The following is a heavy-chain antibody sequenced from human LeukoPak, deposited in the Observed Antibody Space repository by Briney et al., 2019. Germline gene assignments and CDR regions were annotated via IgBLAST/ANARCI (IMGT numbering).Heavy chain of an antibody. J-gene: IGHJ3*02. V-gene: IGHV4-59*01. Sequence: PSETLSLTCIVSGGSMTKYYWSWIRQPPGKGLEWIGYIYYSGSTNYNPSLKSRVTISVDTSKNQFSLKLSSVTAADTAVYYCARVVLIGDPGAFDIWGQGTMVTVSS. D-gene: IGHD3-10*01. CDR2: IYYSGST. CDR3: ARVVLIGDPGAFDI. CDR1: GGSMTKYY.